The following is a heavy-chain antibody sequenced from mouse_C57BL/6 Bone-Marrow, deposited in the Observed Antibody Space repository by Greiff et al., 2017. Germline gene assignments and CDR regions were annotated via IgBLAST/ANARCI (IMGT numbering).Heavy chain of an antibody. Sequence: VKVVESGPELVRPGASVKISCKAPGYTFTSHWMQWVRQRPGQGLEWIGEIFPGSGCTYYNEKFKGKSTLTVDTSSSTAYMQLSSLTSEDSAVYFCGRGGFGNGYFYAMDYWGQGTSVTVSS. V-gene: IGHV1-56*01. CDR2: IFPGSGCT. J-gene: IGHJ4*01. CDR1: GYTFTSHW. CDR3: GRGGFGNGYFYAMDY. D-gene: IGHD2-3*01.